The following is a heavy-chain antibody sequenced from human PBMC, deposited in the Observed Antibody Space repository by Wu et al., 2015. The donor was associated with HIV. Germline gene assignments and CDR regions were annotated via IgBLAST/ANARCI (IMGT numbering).Heavy chain of an antibody. J-gene: IGHJ3*02. D-gene: IGHD4-11*01. V-gene: IGHV1-69*13. CDR2: IIPIFGTA. CDR3: ARPREYSNYGDDAFDI. Sequence: QVQLVQSGAEVKKPGASVKVSCKASGGTFSSYAISWVRQAPGQGLEWMGGIIPIFGTANYAQKFQGRVTITADESTSTAYMELSSLRSEDTAVYYCARPREYSNYGDDAFDIWGQGTMVTVSS. CDR1: GGTFSSYA.